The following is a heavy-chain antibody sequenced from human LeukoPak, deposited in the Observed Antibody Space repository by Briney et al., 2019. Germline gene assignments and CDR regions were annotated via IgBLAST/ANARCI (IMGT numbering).Heavy chain of an antibody. D-gene: IGHD3-10*01. CDR2: MPGSGRRT. CDR1: GFTFSIYA. V-gene: IGHV3-23*01. CDR3: AKPGGSLYYGSDDY. Sequence: GGSLRLSCAASGFTFSIYAMSWVRQAPGKALEWVSGMPGSGRRTYYADSVEGRSTISRDNSKNTLYLQMNSLRAEDTAVYYCAKPGGSLYYGSDDYWGQGTLVTVSS. J-gene: IGHJ4*02.